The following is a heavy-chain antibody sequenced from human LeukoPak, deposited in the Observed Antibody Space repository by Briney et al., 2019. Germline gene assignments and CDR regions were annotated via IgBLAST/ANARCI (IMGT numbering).Heavy chain of an antibody. V-gene: IGHV3-33*06. Sequence: GGSLRLSCTASGFIFSNYGLHWVRQAPGKGLEWVAVIWFDGSNKYYAESVKGRFTISRDNPKNTLFLQMNSLRAEDTAVYYCAKDSSAYSGSYFDYWGQGTLVTVSS. CDR3: AKDSSAYSGSYFDY. CDR1: GFIFSNYG. J-gene: IGHJ4*02. CDR2: IWFDGSNK. D-gene: IGHD1-26*01.